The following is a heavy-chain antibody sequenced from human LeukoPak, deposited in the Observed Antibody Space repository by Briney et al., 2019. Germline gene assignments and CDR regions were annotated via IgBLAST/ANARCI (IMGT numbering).Heavy chain of an antibody. V-gene: IGHV3-9*01. CDR1: GFTFDDYA. CDR2: ISWNSGSI. J-gene: IGHJ4*02. Sequence: GGSLRLSCAASGFTFDDYAMHWVRQAPGKGLEWVSGISWNSGSIGYADSVKGRFTISRDNAKNSLYLQMNSLRAEDTALYYCAKDAGIAVAGTTTFDYWDQGTLVTVSS. D-gene: IGHD6-19*01. CDR3: AKDAGIAVAGTTTFDY.